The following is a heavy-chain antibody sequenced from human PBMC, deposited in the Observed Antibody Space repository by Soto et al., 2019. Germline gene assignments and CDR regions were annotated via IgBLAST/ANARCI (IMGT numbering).Heavy chain of an antibody. CDR3: AGYGDYTYDAFDI. V-gene: IGHV4-61*08. J-gene: IGHJ3*02. CDR2: IYYSGST. Sequence: SETLSLTCTVSGGSISSGGYYWSWIRQPPGKGLEWIGYIYYSGSTNYNPSLKSRVTISVDTSKNQFSLKLSSVTAADTAVYYCAGYGDYTYDAFDIWGQGTLVTVSS. D-gene: IGHD4-17*01. CDR1: GGSISSGGYY.